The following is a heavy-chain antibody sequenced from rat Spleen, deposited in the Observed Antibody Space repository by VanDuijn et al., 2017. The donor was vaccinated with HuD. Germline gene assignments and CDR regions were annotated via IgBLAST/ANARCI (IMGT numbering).Heavy chain of an antibody. Sequence: QVQLKESGPGLVQPSQTLSLTCTVSGFSLTSNSVSWVRPPPGKGLEGMGAIWSGGSTDYNSALKSRLSISRDTSKSQVFLKMNSLQTEDTAIYFCTRSVIGTTYYYVMDAWGQGASVTVSS. V-gene: IGHV2-1*01. D-gene: IGHD1-5*01. CDR1: GFSLTSNS. J-gene: IGHJ4*01. CDR3: TRSVIGTTYYYVMDA. CDR2: IWSGGST.